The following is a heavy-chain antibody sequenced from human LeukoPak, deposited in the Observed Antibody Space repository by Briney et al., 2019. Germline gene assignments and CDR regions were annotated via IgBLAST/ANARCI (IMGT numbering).Heavy chain of an antibody. J-gene: IGHJ5*02. D-gene: IGHD6-19*01. CDR1: GDSISSGDYF. Sequence: SETLSLTCTVSGDSISSGDYFWSWIRQPAGKGLEWVGRISTSGKTNSNPSLNNRVTLSLDTSKNHFSLKLSSVTAADTAVYYCAKGAGPPWFDPWGQGTLVIVSS. CDR3: AKGAGPPWFDP. CDR2: ISTSGKT. V-gene: IGHV4-61*02.